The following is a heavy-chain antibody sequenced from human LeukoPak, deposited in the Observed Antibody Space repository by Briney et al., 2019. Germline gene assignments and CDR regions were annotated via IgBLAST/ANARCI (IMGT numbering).Heavy chain of an antibody. CDR3: WSLDY. CDR2: ISYDGSNK. V-gene: IGHV3-30*03. J-gene: IGHJ4*02. CDR1: GFTFSSYG. Sequence: PGRSLRLSCAASGFTFSSYGMHWVRQAPGKGLEWVAVISYDGSNKYYADSVKGRFTISRDNSKNTLYLQMNSLRAEDTAVYYCWSLDYWGQGTLVTVSS.